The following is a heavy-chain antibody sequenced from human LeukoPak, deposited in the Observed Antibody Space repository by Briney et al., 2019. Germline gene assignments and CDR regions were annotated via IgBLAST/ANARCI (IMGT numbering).Heavy chain of an antibody. J-gene: IGHJ4*02. V-gene: IGHV1-8*01. CDR3: ARGVWGSYFYRDY. CDR2: MNPNSGIT. Sequence: ASVKVSCKASGYTFTSYDINLVRQGTGQGLEWMGWMNPNSGITGYAQTFQGRVTKTRNTSISTAYMELSSLRSEDTAVYYCARGVWGSYFYRDYWGQGTLVTVSS. D-gene: IGHD3-16*01. CDR1: GYTFTSYD.